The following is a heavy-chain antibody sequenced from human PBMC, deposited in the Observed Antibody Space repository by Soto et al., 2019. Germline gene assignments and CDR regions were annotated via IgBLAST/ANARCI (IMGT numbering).Heavy chain of an antibody. V-gene: IGHV1-18*01. CDR3: ARDETLRRHGFAIDI. Sequence: ASVKVSCKDSGYTFTSYGISWVRQSPGQWLEWMGWISAYNGNTNYAQKLQGRVTMTTDTSTSTAYMELRSLRSDDTAVYYCARDETLRRHGFAIDIWGQGTMVTVSS. CDR2: ISAYNGNT. CDR1: GYTFTSYG. J-gene: IGHJ3*02. D-gene: IGHD4-17*01.